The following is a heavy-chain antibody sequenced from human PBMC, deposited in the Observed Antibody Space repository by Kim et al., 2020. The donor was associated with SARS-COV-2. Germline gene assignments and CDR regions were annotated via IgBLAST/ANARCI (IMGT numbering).Heavy chain of an antibody. V-gene: IGHV4-4*02. CDR1: GGSISSSNW. J-gene: IGHJ6*02. D-gene: IGHD5-12*01. Sequence: SETLSLTCAVSGGSISSSNWWSWVRQPPGKGLEWIGEIYHSGSTNYNPSLKSRVTISVDKSKNQFSLKLSSVTAADTAVYYCARGTIGGYDFYYYYGMDVWGQGTTVTVSS. CDR2: IYHSGST. CDR3: ARGTIGGYDFYYYYGMDV.